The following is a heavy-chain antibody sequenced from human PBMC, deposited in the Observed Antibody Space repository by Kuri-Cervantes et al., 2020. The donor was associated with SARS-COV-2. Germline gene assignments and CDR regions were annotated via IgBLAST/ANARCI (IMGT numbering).Heavy chain of an antibody. CDR3: ARVDYIWGSYRPNWFDP. V-gene: IGHV4-39*07. D-gene: IGHD3-16*02. CDR1: DGSISSSSYY. CDR2: IYYSGST. Sequence: SETLSLTCTVSDGSISSSSYYWGWIRQPPGKGLEWIGSIYYSGSTYYNPSLKSRVTISVDTSKNQFSLKLSSVTAADTAVYSCARVDYIWGSYRPNWFDPWGQGTLVTVSS. J-gene: IGHJ5*02.